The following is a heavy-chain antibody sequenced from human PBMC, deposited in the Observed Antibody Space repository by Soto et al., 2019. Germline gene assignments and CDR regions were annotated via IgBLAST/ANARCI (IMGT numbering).Heavy chain of an antibody. CDR1: GGSISSGDYY. CDR2: IYYSGST. J-gene: IGHJ6*02. Sequence: QVQLQESGPGLVKPSQTLSLTCTVSGGSISSGDYYWSWIRQPPGKGLEWIGYIYYSGSTYYNPSLKSRVTISVDTAKNQFSLKLSSVTAADTAVYYCAREGITMIGPSPHYYYGMDVWGQGTTVTVSS. V-gene: IGHV4-30-4*01. CDR3: AREGITMIGPSPHYYYGMDV. D-gene: IGHD3-22*01.